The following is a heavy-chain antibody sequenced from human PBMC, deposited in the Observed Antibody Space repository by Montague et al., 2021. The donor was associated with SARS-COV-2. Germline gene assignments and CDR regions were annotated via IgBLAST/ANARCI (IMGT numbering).Heavy chain of an antibody. J-gene: IGHJ5*02. Sequence: TLSLTCSVSGGSISSCSYYWSWIRQPAGKGLEWIVRIYTSRGANYNSYLNSRVTISVDTSKNQFSLNLTSVTAADTAVYYCARGALPARNYWLDPWGQGTLVTVSS. D-gene: IGHD2-2*01. CDR1: GGSISSCSYY. CDR2: IYTSRGA. V-gene: IGHV4-61*02. CDR3: ARGALPARNYWLDP.